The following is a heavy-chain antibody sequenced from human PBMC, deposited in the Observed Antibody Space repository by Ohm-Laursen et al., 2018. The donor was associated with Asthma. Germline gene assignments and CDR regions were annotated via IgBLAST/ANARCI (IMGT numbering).Heavy chain of an antibody. J-gene: IGHJ4*02. CDR3: AKVIDLSAWRLYFDS. CDR1: GLSFSHHA. Sequence: SLRLSCAAAGLSFSHHAMSWVRQAPGKGLEWVSAISGSGGSTYYADSVKGRFTISRDNSKNTLYLQMNSLRAEDTAVYYCAKVIDLSAWRLYFDSWGQGTLVTVSS. CDR2: ISGSGGST. D-gene: IGHD6-19*01. V-gene: IGHV3-23*01.